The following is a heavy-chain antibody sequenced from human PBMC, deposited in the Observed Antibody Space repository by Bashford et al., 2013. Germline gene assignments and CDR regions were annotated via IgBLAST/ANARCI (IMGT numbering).Heavy chain of an antibody. V-gene: IGHV3-13*01. Sequence: GGSLRLSCAASGFTFSSYDINWVRQPTGKGLEWVSAAGTTGDTYYPDSVKGRFTISRENAKNSLYLQMNSLRAGDTGVYYCARSVPGSRFRLDVWGQGTTVTVSS. CDR2: AGTTGDT. D-gene: IGHD3-10*01. J-gene: IGHJ6*02. CDR3: ARSVPGSRFRLDV. CDR1: GFTFSSYD.